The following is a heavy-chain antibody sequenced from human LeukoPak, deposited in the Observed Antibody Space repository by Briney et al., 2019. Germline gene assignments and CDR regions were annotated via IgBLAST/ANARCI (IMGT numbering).Heavy chain of an antibody. V-gene: IGHV3-21*01. CDR2: IAGIRSSYNNT. Sequence: PGGSLRLSCTGSDFTFNNYNMSWVRQAPGKGLEWVSDIAGIRSSYNNTYSADSVTSRFAISRDNAKNSLYLQMNSVRAEDTAMYYCERPERVDEGMFDYWGQGALVTVSS. CDR1: DFTFNNYN. D-gene: IGHD3-3*01. J-gene: IGHJ4*02. CDR3: ERPERVDEGMFDY.